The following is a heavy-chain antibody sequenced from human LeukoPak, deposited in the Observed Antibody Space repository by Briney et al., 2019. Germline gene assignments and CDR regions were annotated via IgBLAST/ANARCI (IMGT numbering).Heavy chain of an antibody. Sequence: PGGSLRLSCAASGFTFSSYAMSWVRQAPGKGLEWVSAISGSGGSTYYADSVKGRLTISRDNSKNTLYLQMNSLRAEDTAVYYCAKENEVDLTSYYFDYWGQGTLVTVSS. D-gene: IGHD3-9*01. CDR2: ISGSGGST. J-gene: IGHJ4*02. V-gene: IGHV3-23*01. CDR3: AKENEVDLTSYYFDY. CDR1: GFTFSSYA.